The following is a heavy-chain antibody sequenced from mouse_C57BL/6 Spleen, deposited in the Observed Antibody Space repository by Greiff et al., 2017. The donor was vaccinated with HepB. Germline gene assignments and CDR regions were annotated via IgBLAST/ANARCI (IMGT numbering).Heavy chain of an antibody. V-gene: IGHV5-17*01. Sequence: EVQGVESGGGLVKPGGSLKLSCAASGFTFSDYGMHWVRQAPEKGLEWVAYISSGSSTIYYADTVKGRFTISRDNAKNTLFLQMTSLRSEDTAMYYCAREGYYYGSSYEDAMDYWGQGTSVTVSS. D-gene: IGHD1-1*01. CDR3: AREGYYYGSSYEDAMDY. CDR2: ISSGSSTI. J-gene: IGHJ4*01. CDR1: GFTFSDYG.